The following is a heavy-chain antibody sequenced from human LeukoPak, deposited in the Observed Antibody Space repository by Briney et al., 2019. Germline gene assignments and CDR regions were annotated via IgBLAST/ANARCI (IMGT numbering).Heavy chain of an antibody. CDR3: ARGYSSSWYGDY. CDR2: IYHSGST. V-gene: IGHV4-38-2*01. CDR1: GYSISGGYY. J-gene: IGHJ4*02. Sequence: SETLSLTCAVSGYSISGGYYWGWIRQPPGKGLEWIGSIYHSGSTYYNPSLKSRVTISVDTSKNQFSLKLSSVTAADTAVYYCARGYSSSWYGDYWGQGTLVTVSS. D-gene: IGHD6-13*01.